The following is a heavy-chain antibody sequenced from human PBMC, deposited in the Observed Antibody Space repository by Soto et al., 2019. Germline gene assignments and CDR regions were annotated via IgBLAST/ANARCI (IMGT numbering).Heavy chain of an antibody. D-gene: IGHD3-10*01. Sequence: SQTLSLTCAISGDSVSSNSAAWNWIRQSPSRGLEWLGRTYYRSKWYNDCAVSVKSRIIINPDTSKNQFSLHLNSVTPEDTAVYYCARAYGSGLYYYYGMDVWGQGTTVTVSS. V-gene: IGHV6-1*01. CDR1: GDSVSSNSAA. J-gene: IGHJ6*02. CDR2: TYYRSKWYN. CDR3: ARAYGSGLYYYYGMDV.